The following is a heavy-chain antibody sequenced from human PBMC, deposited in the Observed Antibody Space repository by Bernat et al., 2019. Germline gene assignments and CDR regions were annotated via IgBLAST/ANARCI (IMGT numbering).Heavy chain of an antibody. D-gene: IGHD3-10*02. J-gene: IGHJ3*02. V-gene: IGHV3-13*01. CDR2: IGVRGDT. Sequence: EVQLVESGGALVQPGGSLRLSCAASGFTFRNFDIHWVRQATGKGLEWVAGIGVRGDTYHPESVKGRFTVSRENAKNSVYLQMNSLRAGDTAVYYCARESMLRGSYDAFDIWGQGTVVTVSS. CDR1: GFTFRNFD. CDR3: ARESMLRGSYDAFDI.